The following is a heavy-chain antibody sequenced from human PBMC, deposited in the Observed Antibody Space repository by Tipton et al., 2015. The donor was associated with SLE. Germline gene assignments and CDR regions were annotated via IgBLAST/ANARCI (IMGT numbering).Heavy chain of an antibody. CDR1: GFTFSSYE. CDR2: ISSSGSTI. CDR3: AKDPVVVAATGTFDI. Sequence: GSLRLSCAASGFTFSSYEMNWVRQAPGKGLEWVSYISSSGSTIYYADSVKGRFTISRDNAKNSLYLQMNSLRAEDTAVYYCAKDPVVVAATGTFDIWGQGTMVTVSS. V-gene: IGHV3-48*03. D-gene: IGHD2-15*01. J-gene: IGHJ3*02.